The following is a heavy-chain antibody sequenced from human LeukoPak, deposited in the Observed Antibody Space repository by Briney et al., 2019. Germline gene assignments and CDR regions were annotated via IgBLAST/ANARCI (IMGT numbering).Heavy chain of an antibody. Sequence: GGSLRLSCAASGFTFSSSAMNWVRQAPGKGLEWVSASGTDGDTYYADSVKGRFTISGDDSRNTLYLQMTSLRAEDTAVYYCAKKTPGTYPYDYWGQGTLVTVSP. J-gene: IGHJ4*02. CDR2: SGTDGDT. CDR3: AKKTPGTYPYDY. V-gene: IGHV3-23*01. CDR1: GFTFSSSA.